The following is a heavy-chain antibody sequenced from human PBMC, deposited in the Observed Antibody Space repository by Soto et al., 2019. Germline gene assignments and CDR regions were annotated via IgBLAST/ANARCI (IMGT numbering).Heavy chain of an antibody. CDR3: ARLPSRHLVDY. V-gene: IGHV4-39*01. D-gene: IGHD3-3*02. Sequence: SETLSLTCTVSGSSINSSGYYWGWIRQPPGKGLEWIGSMFYGVSTYYNPSLNSRVTVSVDTSKNQFSLNLRSVTAADTAVYYCARLPSRHLVDYWGQGTLVNV. CDR2: MFYGVST. J-gene: IGHJ4*02. CDR1: GSSINSSGYY.